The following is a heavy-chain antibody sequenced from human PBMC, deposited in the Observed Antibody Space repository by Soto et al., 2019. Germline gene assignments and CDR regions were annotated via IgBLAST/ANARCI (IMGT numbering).Heavy chain of an antibody. V-gene: IGHV3-21*01. CDR2: ISSTSNYI. CDR1: GFDFSGYS. J-gene: IGHJ4*02. D-gene: IGHD6-19*01. Sequence: EVQLVESGGGLVNPGGSLRLSCAASGFDFSGYSINWVRQAPGKGLEWVSSISSTSNYIYYADSVKGRFTISRDNARNSLYLQMNSLRAEDTAVYYCARGSAWSPDYWGQGTLVTVSS. CDR3: ARGSAWSPDY.